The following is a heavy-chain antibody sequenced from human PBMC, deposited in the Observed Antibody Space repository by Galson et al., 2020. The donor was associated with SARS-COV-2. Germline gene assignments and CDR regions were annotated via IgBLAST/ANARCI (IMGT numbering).Heavy chain of an antibody. J-gene: IGHJ6*02. Sequence: SETLSLTCTVSGGSISSGDYYWSWIRQPPGKGLEWIGYIYYSGSTYYNPSLKSRVTISVDTSKNQFSLKLSSVTAADTAVYYCARDHYYGSGSYPYYYYYGMDVGGQGTTVTVSS. CDR1: GGSISSGDYY. V-gene: IGHV4-30-4*01. CDR2: IYYSGST. D-gene: IGHD3-10*01. CDR3: ARDHYYGSGSYPYYYYYGMDV.